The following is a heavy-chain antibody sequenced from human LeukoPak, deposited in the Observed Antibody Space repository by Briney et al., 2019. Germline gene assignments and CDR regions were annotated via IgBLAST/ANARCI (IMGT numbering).Heavy chain of an antibody. Sequence: PSETLSLTCAVYGGSFSGYYWSWIRQPPGKGLEWIGEIDHSGSTNYNPSLKSRVTISVDTSKNQFSLKVSSVTAADTAVYYCGRSPRRYITSWYRMYYFDSGAREPWSPSPQ. CDR2: IDHSGST. V-gene: IGHV4-34*01. CDR1: GGSFSGYY. CDR3: GRSPRRYITSWYRMYYFDS. D-gene: IGHD6-13*01. J-gene: IGHJ4*02.